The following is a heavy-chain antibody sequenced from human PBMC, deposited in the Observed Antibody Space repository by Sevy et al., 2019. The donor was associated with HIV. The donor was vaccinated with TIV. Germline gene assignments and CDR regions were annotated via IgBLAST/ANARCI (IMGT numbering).Heavy chain of an antibody. D-gene: IGHD1-26*01. CDR2: ISYDGSKK. J-gene: IGHJ4*02. CDR1: GFTFSSYG. CDR3: AKDGRRGNLNPGLH. Sequence: GGSLRLSCAASGFTFSSYGMHWVRQAPGKGLEWVTVISYDGSKKYYADSVKGRFTISRDNSKNTIYLQMNSLRPEDTAVYYWAKDGRRGNLNPGLHWGQGTLVTVSS. V-gene: IGHV3-30*18.